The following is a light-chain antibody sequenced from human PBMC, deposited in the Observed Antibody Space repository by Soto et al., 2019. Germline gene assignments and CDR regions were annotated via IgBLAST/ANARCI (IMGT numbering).Light chain of an antibody. J-gene: IGKJ5*01. CDR3: QQSHTFPIT. CDR2: AAS. Sequence: DIQMTQSQSSVSASVGDSVTIACRASRVISSWLAWYQQKPGKAPNLLIYAASNLQSGVPSRFSASGSGTDFTLTINNLQPEDFATYYCQQSHTFPITFGQGTRLEIK. CDR1: RVISSW. V-gene: IGKV1-12*01.